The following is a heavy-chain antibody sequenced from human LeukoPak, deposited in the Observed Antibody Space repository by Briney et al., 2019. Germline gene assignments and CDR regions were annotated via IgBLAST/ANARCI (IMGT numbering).Heavy chain of an antibody. V-gene: IGHV1-46*01. CDR1: GYTFTGYY. CDR2: INPSGGST. D-gene: IGHD2-21*02. Sequence: ASVKVSCKASGYTFTGYYMHWLRQAPGQGLEWMGIINPSGGSTSYAQKFQGRVTMTRDTSTSTVYMELSSLRSEDTAVYYCARGGHIVVVTAIALDYWGQGTLVTVSS. CDR3: ARGGHIVVVTAIALDY. J-gene: IGHJ4*02.